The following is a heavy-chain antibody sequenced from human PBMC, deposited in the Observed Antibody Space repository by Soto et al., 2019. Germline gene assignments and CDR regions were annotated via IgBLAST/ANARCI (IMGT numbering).Heavy chain of an antibody. Sequence: GGSLRLSCAASGFTFGSYAMHWVRQAPGKGLEWVAVISYDGSNKYYADSVKGRFTISRDNSKNTLYLQMNSLRAEDTAVYYCGRGGGGGGWGILSSYYYYGMDVWGQGTTVTVSS. D-gene: IGHD3-16*01. J-gene: IGHJ6*02. V-gene: IGHV3-30-3*01. CDR1: GFTFGSYA. CDR3: GRGGGGGGWGILSSYYYYGMDV. CDR2: ISYDGSNK.